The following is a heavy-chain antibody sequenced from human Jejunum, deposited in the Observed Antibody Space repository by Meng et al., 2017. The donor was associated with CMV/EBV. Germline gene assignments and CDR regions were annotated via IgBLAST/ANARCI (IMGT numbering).Heavy chain of an antibody. CDR1: GFTFRSFA. Sequence: ASGFTFRSFAMRWVRQAPGKGLEWVSVISGSGESTYYADSVKGRFTVSRDNSRNTLYLQMNSLRAEDTAVYYCAKRGSGGSWYSMYYWGQGTLVTVSS. CDR2: ISGSGEST. D-gene: IGHD2-15*01. V-gene: IGHV3-23*01. J-gene: IGHJ4*02. CDR3: AKRGSGGSWYSMYY.